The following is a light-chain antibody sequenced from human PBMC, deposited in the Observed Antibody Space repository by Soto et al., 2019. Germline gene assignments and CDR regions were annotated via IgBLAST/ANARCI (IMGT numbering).Light chain of an antibody. V-gene: IGKV3-11*01. J-gene: IGKJ5*01. CDR3: QQYSSSPRT. CDR1: QSVSSY. Sequence: IVLPQSPGTPSLSGWVIATLSCGASQSVSSYLAWYQQKPGQAPRLLIYDASNRATGVPARFSGSGSGTDFTLTISSLEPEDFAVYHCQQYSSSPRTFGQGTRLEI. CDR2: DAS.